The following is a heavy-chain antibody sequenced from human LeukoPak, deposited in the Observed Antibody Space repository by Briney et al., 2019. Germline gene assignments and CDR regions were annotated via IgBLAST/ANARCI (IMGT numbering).Heavy chain of an antibody. V-gene: IGHV1-69*01. CDR3: AKDRNDPTEYGGNSAYFQH. CDR2: IIPIFGTA. D-gene: IGHD4-23*01. CDR1: GGTFSSYA. J-gene: IGHJ1*01. Sequence: GASVNVSCKASGGTFSSYAISWVRQAPGQGLEWMGGIIPIFGTANYAQKFQGRVTITADESTSTAYMELSSLRSEDTAVYYCAKDRNDPTEYGGNSAYFQHWGQGTLVTVSS.